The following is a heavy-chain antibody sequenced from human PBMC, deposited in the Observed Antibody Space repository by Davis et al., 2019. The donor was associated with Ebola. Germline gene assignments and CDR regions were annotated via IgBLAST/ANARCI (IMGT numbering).Heavy chain of an antibody. Sequence: PSETLSLTCAVSGGSISSSNWWSWVRQPPGKGLEWIGEIYHSGSTNYNPSLKSRVTISVDTSKNQFSLKLSSVTAADTAVYYCARHRGDYLFAFDIWGQGTMVTVSS. D-gene: IGHD4-17*01. CDR2: IYHSGST. CDR1: GGSISSSNW. CDR3: ARHRGDYLFAFDI. J-gene: IGHJ3*02. V-gene: IGHV4-4*02.